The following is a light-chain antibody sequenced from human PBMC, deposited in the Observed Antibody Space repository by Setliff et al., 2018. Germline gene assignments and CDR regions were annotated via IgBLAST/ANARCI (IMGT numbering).Light chain of an antibody. CDR3: CSYAGSSTYV. Sequence: LTQPASVSGSPGQSITIACTGTSSDVGGYNYVSWYQQHPGKAPKLMIYDVTKWPSGVSNRFSGSKSGNTASLTISGLQAEDEADYYCCSYAGSSTYVFGTGTKVTVL. J-gene: IGLJ1*01. CDR2: DVT. V-gene: IGLV2-23*02. CDR1: SSDVGGYNY.